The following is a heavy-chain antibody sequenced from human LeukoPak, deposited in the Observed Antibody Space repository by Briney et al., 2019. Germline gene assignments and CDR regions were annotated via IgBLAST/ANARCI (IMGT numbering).Heavy chain of an antibody. CDR2: INQDMSVK. Sequence: GGSLRLSCAVSGFTFSNYWMSWVRQAPGKGLEWVANINQDMSVKYYVDSVKGRFTISRDNAKNSLFLQMNSLSAADTAVYYCARGMILVDEDTFDIWGQGTMVTVSS. CDR1: GFTFSNYW. CDR3: ARGMILVDEDTFDI. V-gene: IGHV3-7*01. J-gene: IGHJ3*02. D-gene: IGHD3-22*01.